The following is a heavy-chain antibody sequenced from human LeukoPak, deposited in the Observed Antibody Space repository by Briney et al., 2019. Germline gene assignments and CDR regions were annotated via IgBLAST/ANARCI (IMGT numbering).Heavy chain of an antibody. V-gene: IGHV4-31*03. Sequence: SETLSLTCTVSGGSISSGGYSWSWIRQHPGKGLEWIGYIYYSGSTYYNPSLKSRVTISVDTSKNQFSLKLSSVTAADTAVYYCARFGSSSWFSNYYYYGMDVWGQGTTVTVSS. CDR1: GGSISSGGYS. CDR3: ARFGSSSWFSNYYYYGMDV. J-gene: IGHJ6*02. D-gene: IGHD6-13*01. CDR2: IYYSGST.